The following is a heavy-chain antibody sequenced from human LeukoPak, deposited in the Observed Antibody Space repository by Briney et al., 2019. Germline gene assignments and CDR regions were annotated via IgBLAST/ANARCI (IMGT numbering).Heavy chain of an antibody. CDR3: AREPECRSSWYGIYYYYYMDV. CDR1: GGSISSYY. Sequence: SETPSLTCTVSGGSISSYYWSWIRQPPGKGLEWIGYIYYSGSTSYNPSLKSRVTISVDTSKNQFSLKLSSVTAADTAVYYCAREPECRSSWYGIYYYYYMDVWGKGTSVSVSS. J-gene: IGHJ6*03. CDR2: IYYSGST. V-gene: IGHV4-59*12. D-gene: IGHD6-13*01.